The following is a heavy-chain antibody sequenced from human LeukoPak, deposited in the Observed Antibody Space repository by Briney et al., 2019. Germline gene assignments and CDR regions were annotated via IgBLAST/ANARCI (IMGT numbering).Heavy chain of an antibody. J-gene: IGHJ3*02. CDR2: ISGSSSAI. V-gene: IGHV3-48*02. CDR3: VEVRSSASDI. D-gene: IGHD3-10*01. CDR1: GFTFGSYS. Sequence: GGSLRLSCAASGFTFGSYSMNWVRQAPGKGLEWISYISGSSSAIYYADSVKGRFTISRDNAKNSLYLQMNSLRDEDTAVYYCVEVRSSASDIWGQGAMVTVSS.